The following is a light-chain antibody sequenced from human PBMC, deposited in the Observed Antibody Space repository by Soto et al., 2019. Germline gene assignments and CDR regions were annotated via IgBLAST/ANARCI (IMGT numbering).Light chain of an antibody. CDR1: TGAVTNGHY. J-gene: IGLJ1*01. V-gene: IGLV7-46*01. Sequence: QAVVRQVASLSVSPGGTFTLTCGSSTGAVTNGHYPYWFQQKPGQAPRTLIYDTTNRHSWTPARFSGSLLGGKAALTLSGAQPADEAEYYCLLSYNGPYVFGTGTKVTVL. CDR2: DTT. CDR3: LLSYNGPYV.